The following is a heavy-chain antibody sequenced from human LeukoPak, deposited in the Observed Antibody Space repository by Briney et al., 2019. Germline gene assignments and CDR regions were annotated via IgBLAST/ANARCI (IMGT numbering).Heavy chain of an antibody. CDR2: IWYDGSNK. J-gene: IGHJ4*02. CDR3: ARDISGYYYFDY. Sequence: PGGSLRLSCAASGFTFSNYGMHWVRQAPGKGLEWVAVIWYDGSNKYYADSVMGRFIISRDNSKNTLYLQMNSLRAEDTAVYYCARDISGYYYFDYWGQGTLVTVSS. D-gene: IGHD3-22*01. CDR1: GFTFSNYG. V-gene: IGHV3-33*01.